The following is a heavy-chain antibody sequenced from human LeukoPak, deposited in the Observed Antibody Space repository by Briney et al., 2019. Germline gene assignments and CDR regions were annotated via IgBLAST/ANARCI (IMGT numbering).Heavy chain of an antibody. J-gene: IGHJ5*02. CDR1: GFTVSTNS. CDR2: IYSDNT. D-gene: IGHD6-19*01. Sequence: GGSLRLSCTVSGFTVSTNSMSWVRQAPGKGLEWVSFIYSDNTHYSDSVKGRFTISRDNSKNTLYLQMNSLRAEDTAVYYCAKANRSGWYLFGWFDPWGQGTLVTVSS. V-gene: IGHV3-53*01. CDR3: AKANRSGWYLFGWFDP.